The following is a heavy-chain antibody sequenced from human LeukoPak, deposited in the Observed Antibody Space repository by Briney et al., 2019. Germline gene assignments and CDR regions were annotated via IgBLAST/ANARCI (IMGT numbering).Heavy chain of an antibody. Sequence: GGSLRLSCAGSGFTFSSYAMSWVHQAPGKGLEWVSAISGSGGSTYYADSVKGRFTISRDNSKDTLYLQMNSLRSEDTAVYYCAREGRYNWPFDYWGQGTLVTVSS. J-gene: IGHJ4*02. V-gene: IGHV3-23*01. CDR2: ISGSGGST. CDR3: AREGRYNWPFDY. D-gene: IGHD1-1*01. CDR1: GFTFSSYA.